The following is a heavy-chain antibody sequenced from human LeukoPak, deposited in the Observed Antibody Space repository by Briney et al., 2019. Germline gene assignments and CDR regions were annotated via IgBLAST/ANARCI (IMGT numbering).Heavy chain of an antibody. J-gene: IGHJ4*02. CDR2: IYYSGST. V-gene: IGHV4-59*08. CDR1: GGSISSYY. Sequence: SETLSLTCTVSGGSISSYYWSWIRQPPGKGLEWIGYIYYSGSTNYNPSLKSRVTISVDTSKNQFSLKLSSVTAADTAVYYCARGSSGGWYYFDYWGQGALVTVSS. CDR3: ARGSSGGWYYFDY. D-gene: IGHD6-19*01.